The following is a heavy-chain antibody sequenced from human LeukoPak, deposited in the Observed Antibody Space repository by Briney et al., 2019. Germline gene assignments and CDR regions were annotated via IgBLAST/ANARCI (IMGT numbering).Heavy chain of an antibody. CDR1: GGSISSSNW. J-gene: IGHJ4*01. Sequence: SETLSLTCAVSGGSISSSNWWGWVRQPPGKGLEWIGEIYHSGSTNYNPSLKSRVTISVDKSKNQFSLKLSSVTAADTAVYYCAREGGPYRPLDYSGQGTLVTVSS. D-gene: IGHD6-25*01. CDR2: IYHSGST. V-gene: IGHV4-4*02. CDR3: AREGGPYRPLDY.